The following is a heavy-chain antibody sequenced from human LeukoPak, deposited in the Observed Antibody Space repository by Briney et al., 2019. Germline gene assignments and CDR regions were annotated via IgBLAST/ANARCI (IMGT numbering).Heavy chain of an antibody. CDR2: IGSSGGPT. Sequence: GGSLRLSCAASGFTFSNYATSWVRQAPGKGLEWVSAIGSSGGPTYYADSVKGRLTISRDNSKNTLYLQMNSLRVEDTAIYYCAKKSAVTGAFDYWGQGTLVTVSS. J-gene: IGHJ4*02. CDR3: AKKSAVTGAFDY. V-gene: IGHV3-23*01. CDR1: GFTFSNYA. D-gene: IGHD6-19*01.